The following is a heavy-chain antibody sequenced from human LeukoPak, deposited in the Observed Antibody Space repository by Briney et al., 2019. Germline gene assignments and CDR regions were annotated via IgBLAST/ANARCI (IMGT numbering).Heavy chain of an antibody. J-gene: IGHJ4*02. Sequence: ASETLSLTCSVSGGSIISTNYYWGWIRQPPGKGLEWIGSIYQSGSGSSYYNPSLKSRVTISGDTSKNHFSLRLSSVTAADTAVYYCASTLRFLPYRRFDYWGQGTLVTVPS. D-gene: IGHD3-3*01. CDR3: ASTLRFLPYRRFDY. CDR1: GGSIISTNYY. CDR2: IYQSGSGSS. V-gene: IGHV4-39*02.